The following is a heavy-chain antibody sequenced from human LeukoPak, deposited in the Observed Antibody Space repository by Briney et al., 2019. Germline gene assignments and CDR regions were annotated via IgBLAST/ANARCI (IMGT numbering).Heavy chain of an antibody. V-gene: IGHV3-21*01. CDR1: GFTFSSYS. CDR2: ISSSSSYI. J-gene: IGHJ4*01. Sequence: GGSLRLSCAASGFTFSSYSMNWVRQAPGKGLEWVSSISSSSSYIYYADSVKGRFTISRDNAKNSLYVQMNSLRAEDTAVYYCARDVWGSXXXXXXXDYWXXGTXXTVS. CDR3: ARDVWGSXXXXXXXDY. D-gene: IGHD3-16*01.